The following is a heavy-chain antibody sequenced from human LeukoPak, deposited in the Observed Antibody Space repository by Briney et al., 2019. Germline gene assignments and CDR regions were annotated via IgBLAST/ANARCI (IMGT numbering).Heavy chain of an antibody. D-gene: IGHD6-19*01. Sequence: GGSLRLSCAASGFTFSDYAMHCVRQAPGKGLEWVAVISYDGSNKYYADSVKGRFTISRDNSKNTVYLQMNSLRAEDTAIYYCARVPRSGWYYFDYWGQGTLVTVSS. J-gene: IGHJ4*02. CDR1: GFTFSDYA. CDR2: ISYDGSNK. V-gene: IGHV3-30-3*01. CDR3: ARVPRSGWYYFDY.